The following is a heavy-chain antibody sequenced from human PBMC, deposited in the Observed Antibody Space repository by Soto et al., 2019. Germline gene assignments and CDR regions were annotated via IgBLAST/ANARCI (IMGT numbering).Heavy chain of an antibody. CDR1: GFTLSGYS. CDR2: ISSSGNTK. V-gene: IGHV3-48*02. Sequence: PGGSLRLSCAASGFTLSGYSMDWVRQAPGKGLEWLSFISSSGNTKNYADSVQGRFTISRDNAKNSLFLQMNSLRDEDTAVYYCARDRGDFYDSSGYYYYGMDVWGHGTTVTVSS. D-gene: IGHD3-22*01. CDR3: ARDRGDFYDSSGYYYYGMDV. J-gene: IGHJ6*02.